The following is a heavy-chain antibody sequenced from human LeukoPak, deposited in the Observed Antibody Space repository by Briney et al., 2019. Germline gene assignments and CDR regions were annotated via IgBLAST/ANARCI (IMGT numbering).Heavy chain of an antibody. J-gene: IGHJ4*02. V-gene: IGHV1-2*02. CDR2: INPNSGGT. Sequence: ASVKVSCKASGYTITGYYMHWVRQAPGQGLEWMGWINPNSGGTNYAQKFQGRVTMTRDTSISTAYMELSRLRSDDTAVYYCARADVDTAMVTDYWGQGTLVTVSS. D-gene: IGHD5-18*01. CDR3: ARADVDTAMVTDY. CDR1: GYTITGYY.